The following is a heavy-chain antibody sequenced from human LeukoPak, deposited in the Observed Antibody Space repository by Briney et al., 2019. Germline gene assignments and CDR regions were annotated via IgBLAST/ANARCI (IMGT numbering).Heavy chain of an antibody. CDR1: GFTFSSYG. V-gene: IGHV3-30*18. CDR3: AKEGSQYSSSCCDY. J-gene: IGHJ4*02. D-gene: IGHD6-13*01. Sequence: GRSLRLSCAASGFTFSSYGMHWVRQAPGKGLEWVAVISYEGSHKYYADSVKGRFTISRDNSKNTLYLQMNSLRTEDTAVYYCAKEGSQYSSSCCDYWGQGTLVTVSS. CDR2: ISYEGSHK.